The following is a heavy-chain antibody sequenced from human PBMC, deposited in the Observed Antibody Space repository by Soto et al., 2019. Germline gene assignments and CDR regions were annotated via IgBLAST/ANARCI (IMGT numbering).Heavy chain of an antibody. Sequence: PGGSLRLSCGAAGFTFSSDDMHWVSQTTGKGLEWVSAIGTAGDTYYPGSVKGRFTISRENAKNSLYLQMNSLRAGDTAVYYCARAITYYDFWSGYLDVWGQGTTVTVSS. CDR3: ARAITYYDFWSGYLDV. CDR2: IGTAGDT. J-gene: IGHJ6*02. D-gene: IGHD3-3*01. CDR1: GFTFSSDD. V-gene: IGHV3-13*01.